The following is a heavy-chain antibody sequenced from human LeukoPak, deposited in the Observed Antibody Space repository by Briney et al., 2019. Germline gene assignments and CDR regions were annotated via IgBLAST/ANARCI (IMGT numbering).Heavy chain of an antibody. V-gene: IGHV3-74*01. J-gene: IGHJ4*02. D-gene: IGHD1-14*01. CDR3: AKGRSPTDNRGGYFDY. CDR1: GSTFSSFW. CDR2: INSDGNTT. Sequence: GGSLRLSCAASGSTFSSFWMHWVRQAPGKGLVWVSRINSDGNTTHYADSVKGRFTISRDNAKNSLYLQMNGLRTEDTALYYCAKGRSPTDNRGGYFDYWGQGTLVTVSS.